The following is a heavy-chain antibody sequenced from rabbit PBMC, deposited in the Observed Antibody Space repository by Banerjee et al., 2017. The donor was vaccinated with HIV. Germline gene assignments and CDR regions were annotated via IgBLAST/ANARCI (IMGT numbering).Heavy chain of an antibody. CDR3: ARDLEGFIGGNFGW. J-gene: IGHJ3*01. V-gene: IGHV1S45*01. Sequence: QAQLMASGGGLVPPAGSMQLSCTASGFSFSNTAVMCWDRQGPGKGLEWISCINAVTGKAVYATWAKGRFTISRTSSTTVTLRMTSLTAADTATYFCARDLEGFIGGNFGWWGQGTLVTVS. CDR1: GFSFSNTAV. D-gene: IGHD3-1*01. CDR2: INAVTGKA.